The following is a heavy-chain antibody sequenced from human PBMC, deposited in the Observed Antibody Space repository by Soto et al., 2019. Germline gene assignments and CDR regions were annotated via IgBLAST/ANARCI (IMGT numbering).Heavy chain of an antibody. Sequence: GGSLRLSCAASGFTFISYAMSWVRQAPGKGLEWVSAISGSGGSTYYADSVKGRFTISRDNSKNTLYLQMNSLRAEDTAVYYCAKDSGGGYYDFWSGTLDYYYGMDVWGQGTTVTVSS. CDR3: AKDSGGGYYDFWSGTLDYYYGMDV. CDR1: GFTFISYA. J-gene: IGHJ6*02. D-gene: IGHD3-3*01. CDR2: ISGSGGST. V-gene: IGHV3-23*01.